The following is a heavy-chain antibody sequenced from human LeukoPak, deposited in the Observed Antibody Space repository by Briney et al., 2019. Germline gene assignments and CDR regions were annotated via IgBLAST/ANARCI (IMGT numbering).Heavy chain of an antibody. Sequence: PGGSLRLSCVASGFTFDDYAMHWVRQAPGKGLEWVSSISWYSGNIGYADSVKGRFSISRDNAKNTLYLEMNSLRTDDTALYFCAREVWRRVFYYGVDVWGQGTTVAVSS. V-gene: IGHV3-9*01. D-gene: IGHD2-21*01. CDR1: GFTFDDYA. CDR3: AREVWRRVFYYGVDV. CDR2: ISWYSGNI. J-gene: IGHJ6*02.